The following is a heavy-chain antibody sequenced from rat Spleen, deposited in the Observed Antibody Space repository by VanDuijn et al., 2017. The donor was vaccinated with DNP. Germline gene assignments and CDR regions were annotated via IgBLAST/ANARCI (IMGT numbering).Heavy chain of an antibody. J-gene: IGHJ2*01. V-gene: IGHV5-19*01. D-gene: IGHD1-5*01. Sequence: EVQLVESGGGLVQPGRSLKLSCVASGFTFSSYWVYWIRQAPKKGLEWVASISTSGEYTHYRDSVKGRFTISRDNAKSTLYLQMDSLRSEDTATYYCATQGQLGITWFAYWGQGVTVTVSS. CDR3: ATQGQLGITWFAY. CDR1: GFTFSSYW. CDR2: ISTSGEYT.